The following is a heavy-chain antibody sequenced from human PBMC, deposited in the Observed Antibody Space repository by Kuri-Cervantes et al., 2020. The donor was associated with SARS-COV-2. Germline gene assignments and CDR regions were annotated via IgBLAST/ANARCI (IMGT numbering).Heavy chain of an antibody. Sequence: ASVKVSCKASGYTLTSYGISWVRQAPGQGLEWMGWISAYNGNTNYAQKLQGRVTMTTDTSTSTAYMELRSLRSDDTAVYYCARDVRGGSIAARKDYYYMDVWGKGTTVTVSS. CDR1: GYTLTSYG. D-gene: IGHD6-6*01. CDR2: ISAYNGNT. CDR3: ARDVRGGSIAARKDYYYMDV. V-gene: IGHV1-18*01. J-gene: IGHJ6*03.